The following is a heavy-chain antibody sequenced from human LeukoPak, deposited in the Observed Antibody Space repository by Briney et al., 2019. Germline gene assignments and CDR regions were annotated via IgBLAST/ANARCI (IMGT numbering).Heavy chain of an antibody. CDR2: ISYDGSNK. D-gene: IGHD2-2*01. V-gene: IGHV3-30*03. J-gene: IGHJ4*02. Sequence: GRSLRLSCAASGFTFSSYGMHWVRQAPGKGLEWVAVISYDGSNKYYADSVKGRFTISRDNSKNTLYLQMNSLRAEDTAVYYCARDGGPGVVVPAAMDYWGQGTLVTVSS. CDR3: ARDGGPGVVVPAAMDY. CDR1: GFTFSSYG.